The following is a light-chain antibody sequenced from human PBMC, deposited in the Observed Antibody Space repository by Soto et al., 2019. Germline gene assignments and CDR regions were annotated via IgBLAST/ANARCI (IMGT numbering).Light chain of an antibody. CDR3: QQRSNWRT. CDR1: QSVNSY. J-gene: IGKJ4*01. Sequence: EAVLTQSPATLSLSPGERATLSCRASQSVNSYLAWYQQKPGQAPRLLIYDASNRATGIPARFSGSGSGTDFTLTISSLEPEDFAVYYCQQRSNWRTFGGGTKVEIK. V-gene: IGKV3-11*01. CDR2: DAS.